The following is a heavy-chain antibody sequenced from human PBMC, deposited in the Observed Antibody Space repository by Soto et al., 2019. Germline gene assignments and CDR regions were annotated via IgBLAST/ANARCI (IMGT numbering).Heavy chain of an antibody. Sequence: GGSLRLSCAASGFTFSSYAMHWVRKAPGKGLEYVSAISSNGGSTYYANSVKGRFTISRDNSKNTLYLQMGSLRAEDMAVYYCVRQGRAVSSYYFDYWGQGT. V-gene: IGHV3-64*01. CDR1: GFTFSSYA. CDR3: VRQGRAVSSYYFDY. CDR2: ISSNGGST. D-gene: IGHD3-10*01. J-gene: IGHJ4*02.